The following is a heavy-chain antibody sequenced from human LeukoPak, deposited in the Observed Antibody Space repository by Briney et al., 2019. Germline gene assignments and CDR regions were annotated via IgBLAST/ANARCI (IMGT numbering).Heavy chain of an antibody. Sequence: GGSLRLSCAASGFTFSTYDMHWVRQATGKGLEWVSAIGTAGDTYYPGSVKGRFTISRENAKNSLYLQMNSLRAGDTAVYYCARGDPPLWFGERRYGMDVWGQGTTVTVSS. V-gene: IGHV3-13*01. J-gene: IGHJ6*02. CDR2: IGTAGDT. CDR3: ARGDPPLWFGERRYGMDV. D-gene: IGHD3-10*01. CDR1: GFTFSTYD.